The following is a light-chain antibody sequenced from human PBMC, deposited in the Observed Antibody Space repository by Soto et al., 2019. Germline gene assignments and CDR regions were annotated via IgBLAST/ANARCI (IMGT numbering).Light chain of an antibody. CDR3: QQHNNWPKT. CDR2: GAS. J-gene: IGKJ1*01. CDR1: QSVSSN. Sequence: EIVMTQSPATLSVSPGERATLSCRASQSVSSNLAWYQQKPGQAPRLLIYGASTRATGIPAMFSGSRSGTEFTLTISSLQSEDIAVHYCQQHNNWPKTFGQGTKVEIK. V-gene: IGKV3-15*01.